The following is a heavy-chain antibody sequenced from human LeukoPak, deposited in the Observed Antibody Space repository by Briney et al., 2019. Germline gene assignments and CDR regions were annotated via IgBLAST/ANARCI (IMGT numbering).Heavy chain of an antibody. D-gene: IGHD5-18*01. CDR2: IRYDGSNK. CDR1: GFTFSSYG. CDR3: AKATGYSYEGYYFDY. V-gene: IGHV3-30*02. J-gene: IGHJ4*02. Sequence: PGGSLRLSCAASGFTFSSYGMHWVRQAPGKGLEWVAFIRYDGSNKNYADSVKGRFTISRDNSKNTLYLQMNSLRAEDTAVYYCAKATGYSYEGYYFDYWGQGTLVTVSS.